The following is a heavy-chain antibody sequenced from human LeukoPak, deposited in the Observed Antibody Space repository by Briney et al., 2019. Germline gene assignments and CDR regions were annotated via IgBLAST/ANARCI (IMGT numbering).Heavy chain of an antibody. CDR3: ARVGYSSDWYEGGH. CDR2: ISSSGSTI. Sequence: KPGGSLRLSCAASGFTFSDYYMSWIRQAPGKGLEWVSYISSSGSTIYYADSVKGRFTISRDNAKNTLYLQMNSLRAEDTAVYYCARVGYSSDWYEGGHWGQGTLVTVSS. D-gene: IGHD6-19*01. V-gene: IGHV3-11*04. J-gene: IGHJ4*02. CDR1: GFTFSDYY.